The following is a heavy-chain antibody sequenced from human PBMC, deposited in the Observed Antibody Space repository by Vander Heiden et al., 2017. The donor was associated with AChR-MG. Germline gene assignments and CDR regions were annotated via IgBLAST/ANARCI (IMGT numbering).Heavy chain of an antibody. CDR2: IYYSGST. J-gene: IGHJ6*02. V-gene: IGHV4-31*03. CDR1: GGSISSGGYY. Sequence: QVQLQESGPGLVKPSQTLSLTCTVSGGSISSGGYYWSWIRQHPGKGLEWFGYIYYSGSTYYNPSLKSRVTISVDTSKNQFSLKLSSVTAADTAVYYCAKAHPPTYYYGMDVWGQGTTVTVSS. CDR3: AKAHPPTYYYGMDV.